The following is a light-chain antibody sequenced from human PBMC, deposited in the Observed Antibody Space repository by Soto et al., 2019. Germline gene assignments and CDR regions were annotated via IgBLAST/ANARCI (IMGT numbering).Light chain of an antibody. CDR3: SSYTSSSTDV. J-gene: IGLJ1*01. V-gene: IGLV2-14*01. CDR1: SSDVGGYNY. Sequence: QSVLNQPASVSGSPGQSITISCTGTSSDVGGYNYVSWYQQHPGKAPKLMIYDVSNRPSGVSNRFSGSKSGNTASLTISGLQAEDEADYYCSSYTSSSTDVFGTGTQLTVL. CDR2: DVS.